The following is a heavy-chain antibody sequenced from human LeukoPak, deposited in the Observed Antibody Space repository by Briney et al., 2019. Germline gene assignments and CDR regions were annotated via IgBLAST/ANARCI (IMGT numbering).Heavy chain of an antibody. Sequence: AASVTVSCKASGFTFTSSAVQWVRQARGQRLEWIGWIVVGSGNTNYAQKFQERVTITRDMSTSTAYMELSSLRSEDTAVYYCAAVGGATAPDYWGQGTLVTVSS. CDR3: AAVGGATAPDY. CDR2: IVVGSGNT. CDR1: GFTFTSSA. D-gene: IGHD5-18*01. V-gene: IGHV1-58*01. J-gene: IGHJ4*02.